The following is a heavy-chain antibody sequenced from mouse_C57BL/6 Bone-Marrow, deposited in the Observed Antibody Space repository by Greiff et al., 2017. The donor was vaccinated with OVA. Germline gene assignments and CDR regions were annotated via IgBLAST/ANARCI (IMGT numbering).Heavy chain of an antibody. V-gene: IGHV6-3*01. Sequence: EVQLVESGGGLVQPGGSMKLSCVASGFTFSNYWMNWVRQSPEKGLEWVAQIRLKSDNYATHYAESVKGRFTISRDDSKSSVYLQMNNLRAEDTGIYYCTGPYYYGSSHYYAMDYWGQGTSVTVSS. J-gene: IGHJ4*01. CDR3: TGPYYYGSSHYYAMDY. D-gene: IGHD1-1*01. CDR2: IRLKSDNYAT. CDR1: GFTFSNYW.